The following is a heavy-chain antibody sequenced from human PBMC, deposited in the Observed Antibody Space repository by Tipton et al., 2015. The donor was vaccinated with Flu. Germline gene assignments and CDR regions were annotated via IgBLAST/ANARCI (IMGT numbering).Heavy chain of an antibody. CDR1: GGSINGYY. J-gene: IGHJ4*02. CDR2: IYPSGTT. V-gene: IGHV4-59*05. CDR3: ARLSYYDVDLKNFYFDY. Sequence: TLSLTCTVSGGSINGYYWSWIRQPPGKRLELIGSIYPSGTTYYNPSLKSRVTISADTSKSQFSLMLRSVTAADTAVYYCARLSYYDVDLKNFYFDYWGQGALVTVSS. D-gene: IGHD3-10*02.